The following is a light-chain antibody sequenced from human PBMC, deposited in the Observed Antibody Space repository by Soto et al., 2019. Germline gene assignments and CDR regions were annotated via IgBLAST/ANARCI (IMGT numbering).Light chain of an antibody. J-gene: IGKJ4*01. CDR3: QQLNSYPLT. Sequence: DIQLTQSPSFLSASVGDRVTITCRASQGVAYYFAWYQQKPGKAPKLLIYAASTLQGGVPSRFSGSGSGTEFTLTISSLQPEDFATYYCQQLNSYPLTFGGGTKVEIK. V-gene: IGKV1-9*01. CDR1: QGVAYY. CDR2: AAS.